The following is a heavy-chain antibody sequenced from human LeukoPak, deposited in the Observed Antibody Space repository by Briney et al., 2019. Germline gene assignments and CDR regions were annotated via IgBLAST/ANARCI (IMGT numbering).Heavy chain of an antibody. CDR2: ISSSSSYI. CDR1: GFTFSSYS. D-gene: IGHD1-26*01. Sequence: GGSLRLSCAASGFTFSSYSMNWVRQAPGKGLEWVSSISSSSSYIYYADSVKGRFTISRDNAKNSLYLQMNSLRAEDTAVYYCAGDRVGATDYFDYWGQGTLVTVSS. J-gene: IGHJ4*02. CDR3: AGDRVGATDYFDY. V-gene: IGHV3-21*01.